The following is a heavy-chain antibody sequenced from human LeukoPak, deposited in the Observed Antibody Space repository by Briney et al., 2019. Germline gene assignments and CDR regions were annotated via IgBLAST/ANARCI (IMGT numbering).Heavy chain of an antibody. CDR2: IYYSGST. D-gene: IGHD3-22*01. J-gene: IGHJ3*01. V-gene: IGHV4-59*01. Sequence: PSETLSLTCTASGGAISSYYWSWIRQPPGKGLEWIGYIYYSGSTNSNPPLKRRVTISVDTSKSQVSRKLSSVAAADTAVYYCARDYYDSSGYDAFDVWGQGTMVTVSS. CDR3: ARDYYDSSGYDAFDV. CDR1: GGAISSYY.